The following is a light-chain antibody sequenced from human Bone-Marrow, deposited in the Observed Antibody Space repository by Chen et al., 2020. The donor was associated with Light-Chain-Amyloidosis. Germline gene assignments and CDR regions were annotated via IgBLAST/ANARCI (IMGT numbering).Light chain of an antibody. CDR2: GSS. V-gene: IGKV3-20*01. Sequence: EIVLMQSPGTLSLSPGEGANLSCRPSQTISSNYLTWYQQKFGHAPRLLIYGSSSRATRIPDRVTGSGSGTDFTLTINRLTPEGFAMYYCQQYGTSPLTFGGGTKVEIK. CDR3: QQYGTSPLT. CDR1: QTISSNY. J-gene: IGKJ4*01.